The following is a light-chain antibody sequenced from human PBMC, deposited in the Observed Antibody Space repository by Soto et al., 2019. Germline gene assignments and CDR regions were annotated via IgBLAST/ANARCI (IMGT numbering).Light chain of an antibody. J-gene: IGKJ3*01. CDR3: QQRSNWSLFT. CDR1: QSVSSY. Sequence: EIVLTQSPATLSLSPGERANLSCRASQSVSSYLAWYQQKPGQAPRLLIYDASNRATGIPARFSGSGSGTDFTLTISSLEPEDFAVYYCQQRSNWSLFTFGPGTKVDIK. V-gene: IGKV3-11*01. CDR2: DAS.